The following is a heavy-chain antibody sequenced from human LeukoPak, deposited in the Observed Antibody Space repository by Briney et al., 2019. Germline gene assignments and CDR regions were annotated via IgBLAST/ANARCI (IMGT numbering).Heavy chain of an antibody. J-gene: IGHJ5*02. CDR1: GASISSDY. CDR2: MYTSGST. D-gene: IGHD3-10*01. CDR3: ARASYYYGSGVNP. V-gene: IGHV4-4*07. Sequence: SETLSLTCTVSGASISSDYWSWIRQPAGKALEWIGRMYTSGSTNYNPSLKSRVSMSVDTSKNQFSLKLSSVTAADTAVYYCARASYYYGSGVNPWGQGTLVTVSS.